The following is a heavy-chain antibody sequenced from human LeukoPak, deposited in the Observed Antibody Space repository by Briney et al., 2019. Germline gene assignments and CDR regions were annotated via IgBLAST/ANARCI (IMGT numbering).Heavy chain of an antibody. CDR3: ARAGGSTVSHSDY. CDR1: GFTFSSYS. CDR2: ISSSTSYI. V-gene: IGHV3-21*01. J-gene: IGHJ4*02. D-gene: IGHD4-17*01. Sequence: GGSLRLSCAASGFTFSSYSMNWIRQAPGKGLEWVSSISSSTSYIYYADSVKGRFTSSKDNAKNSLYLQMNSLRAEDTAVYYCARAGGSTVSHSDYWGQGTLVTVSS.